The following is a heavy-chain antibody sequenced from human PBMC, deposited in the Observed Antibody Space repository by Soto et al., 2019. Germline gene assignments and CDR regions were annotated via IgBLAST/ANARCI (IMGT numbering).Heavy chain of an antibody. Sequence: ASVKVSCKASGYTFTGYYMHWVRQAPGQGLEWMGWISPASGDTTYAQKFQGRVTMTRDTSISTAYMELIRLTSDDTAVYSCARGEYRYGQYCFDSWGQGTLVTVSS. CDR3: ARGEYRYGQYCFDS. V-gene: IGHV1-2*02. CDR2: ISPASGDT. J-gene: IGHJ4*02. D-gene: IGHD5-18*01. CDR1: GYTFTGYY.